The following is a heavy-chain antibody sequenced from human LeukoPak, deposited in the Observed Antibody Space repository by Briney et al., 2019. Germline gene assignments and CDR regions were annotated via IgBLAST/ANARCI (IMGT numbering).Heavy chain of an antibody. J-gene: IGHJ6*02. D-gene: IGHD5/OR15-5a*01. CDR3: ARDLRFPDYYGMDV. CDR1: GGSISSYY. V-gene: IGHV4-59*01. Sequence: KSSETLSLTCTVSGGSISSYYWSWIRQPPGKGLEWIGYIYYSGSTNYDPSLKSRVTISVDTSKNQFSLKLSSVTAADTAVYYCARDLRFPDYYGMDVWGQGITVTVSS. CDR2: IYYSGST.